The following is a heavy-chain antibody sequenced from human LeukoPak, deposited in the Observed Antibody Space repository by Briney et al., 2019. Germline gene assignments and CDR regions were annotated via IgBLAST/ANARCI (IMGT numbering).Heavy chain of an antibody. Sequence: GRSLRLSCAATRFTFKDYGMHWVRQPPGRGREWVSRINWNGGGTDYADSVKGRFTLDRDNAKNSMYMQLSSLRPEDTALYYCAKRRRATITYSFFGLDVWGQGTTVTVSS. V-gene: IGHV3-9*01. J-gene: IGHJ6*02. D-gene: IGHD1-26*01. CDR2: INWNGGGT. CDR1: RFTFKDYG. CDR3: AKRRRATITYSFFGLDV.